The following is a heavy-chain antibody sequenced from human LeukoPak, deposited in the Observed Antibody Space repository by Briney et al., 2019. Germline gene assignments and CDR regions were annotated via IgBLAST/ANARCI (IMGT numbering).Heavy chain of an antibody. CDR1: GYTFTSYD. CDR2: MNPNSGNT. J-gene: IGHJ3*02. V-gene: IGHV1-8*01. D-gene: IGHD3-22*01. CDR3: ARGFDYYDSSGYNSDAFDI. Sequence: GASVKVSCKASGYTFTSYDINWVRQATGQGLEWMGWMNPNSGNTGYAQKFQGRVTMTRNTSISTAYMELSSLRSDDTAVYYCARGFDYYDSSGYNSDAFDIWGQGTMVTVSS.